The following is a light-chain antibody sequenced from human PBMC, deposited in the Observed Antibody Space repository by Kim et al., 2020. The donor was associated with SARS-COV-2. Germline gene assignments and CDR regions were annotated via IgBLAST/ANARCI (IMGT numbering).Light chain of an antibody. J-gene: IGLJ2*01. Sequence: VSVSPGQTASITCSGDKLGDKYACWYQQKPGQSPVLVIYQDSKRPSGIPERFSGSNSGNTATLTISGTQAMDEADYYCQAWDSSVVFGGGTKLTVL. CDR2: QDS. CDR3: QAWDSSVV. V-gene: IGLV3-1*01. CDR1: KLGDKY.